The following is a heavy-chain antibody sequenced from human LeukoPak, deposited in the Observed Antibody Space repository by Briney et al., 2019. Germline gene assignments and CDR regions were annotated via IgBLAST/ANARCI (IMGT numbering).Heavy chain of an antibody. CDR3: ARCFTVTNPYYYYYYYMDV. CDR2: INHSGST. D-gene: IGHD4-11*01. Sequence: PSETLSLTCAVYGGSFSGYYWSWIRQPPGKGLEWIGEINHSGSTNYNPSLKSRVTISVDTSKNQFSLKLSSVTAADTAVYYCARCFTVTNPYYYYYYYMDVWGKGTTVTVSS. J-gene: IGHJ6*03. V-gene: IGHV4-34*01. CDR1: GGSFSGYY.